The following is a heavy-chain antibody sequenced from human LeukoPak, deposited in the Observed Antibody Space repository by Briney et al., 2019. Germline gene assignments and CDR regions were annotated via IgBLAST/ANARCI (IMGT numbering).Heavy chain of an antibody. J-gene: IGHJ6*02. CDR2: IYYSGST. V-gene: IGHV4-30-4*08. CDR1: GGSISSGDYY. CDR3: AAVVVANYYSGLDV. D-gene: IGHD3-22*01. Sequence: EPSQTLSLTCTVSGGSISSGDYYWSWIRQPPGKGLEWIGYIYYSGSTYYNPSLKSRVTIPVDKSKNQFSLNLNSVTAADTAVYYCAAVVVANYYSGLDVWGQGTTVTVSS.